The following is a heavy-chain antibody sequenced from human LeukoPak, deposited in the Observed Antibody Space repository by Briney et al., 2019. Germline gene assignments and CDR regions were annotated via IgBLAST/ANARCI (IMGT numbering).Heavy chain of an antibody. CDR1: GFTFSSYA. J-gene: IGHJ5*02. CDR3: AKDRYFDWLSRFDP. CDR2: ISGSGGST. D-gene: IGHD3-9*01. Sequence: GGSLRLSCAASGFTFSSYAMSWFRQAPGKGLEWVSAISGSGGSTYYADSVKGRSTISRDNSKNTLYLQMNSLRAEDTAVYYCAKDRYFDWLSRFDPWGQGTLVTVSS. V-gene: IGHV3-23*01.